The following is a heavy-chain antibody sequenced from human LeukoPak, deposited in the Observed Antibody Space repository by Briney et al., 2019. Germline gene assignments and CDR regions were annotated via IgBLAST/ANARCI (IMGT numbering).Heavy chain of an antibody. V-gene: IGHV1-69*04. J-gene: IGHJ4*02. D-gene: IGHD6-19*01. CDR2: IIPILGIA. Sequence: ASVKVSCKASGGTFSSYTISWVRQAPGQGLEWMGRIIPILGIANYAQKFQGRVTITADKSTSTAYMELSGLRSEDTAVYYCAREVSSGWYGDYWGQGTLVTVSS. CDR1: GGTFSSYT. CDR3: AREVSSGWYGDY.